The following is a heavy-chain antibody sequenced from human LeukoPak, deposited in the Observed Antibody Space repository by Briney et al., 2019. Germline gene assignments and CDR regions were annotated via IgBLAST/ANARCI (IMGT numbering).Heavy chain of an antibody. CDR3: AKDLVGDGFYFDY. J-gene: IGHJ4*02. V-gene: IGHV3-23*01. CDR2: ISGSGGST. CDR1: GFTFSSYA. D-gene: IGHD3-16*01. Sequence: GGSLRLSCAASGFTFSSYAMSWVRQAPGKGLEWVSAISGSGGSTYYADSVKGWFTISRDNSKNTLYLQMNSLRAEDTAVYYCAKDLVGDGFYFDYWDQGTLVTVSS.